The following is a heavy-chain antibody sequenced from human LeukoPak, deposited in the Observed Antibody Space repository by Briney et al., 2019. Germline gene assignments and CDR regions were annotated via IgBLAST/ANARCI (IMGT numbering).Heavy chain of an antibody. CDR2: IYYSGST. J-gene: IGHJ4*02. V-gene: IGHV4-39*02. CDR1: GGSISSSSYY. Sequence: SETLSLTCTVSGGSISSSSYYWGWIRQPPGKGLEWIGSIYYSGSTYYNPSLKSRVTISVDTSKNQFSLKLSSVTAADTAVYYCARDGPTDQPVDYWGQGTLVTVSS. CDR3: ARDGPTDQPVDY.